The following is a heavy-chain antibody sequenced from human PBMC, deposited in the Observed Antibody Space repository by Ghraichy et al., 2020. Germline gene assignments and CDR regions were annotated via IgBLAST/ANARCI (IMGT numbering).Heavy chain of an antibody. Sequence: GGSLRLSCSASGFIFSNYCMHWFRQSPCKGLEWLSVIWYDGSNTDYADSVKGRFTTSRDNSKNTLYLQMNSLRAEDTGLYYCARGDRHDTETTAFIDFWGKGIKVTVSS. CDR1: GFIFSNYC. CDR3: ARGDRHDTETTAFIDF. J-gene: IGHJ6*03. V-gene: IGHV3-33*01. CDR2: IWYDGSNT. D-gene: IGHD4-17*01.